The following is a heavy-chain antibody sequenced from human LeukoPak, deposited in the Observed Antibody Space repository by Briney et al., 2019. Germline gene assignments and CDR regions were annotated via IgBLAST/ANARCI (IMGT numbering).Heavy chain of an antibody. CDR3: ARRSPNYYFDY. J-gene: IGHJ4*02. CDR2: ISSSNNYI. Sequence: GGSLRLSCAVSGFSFNTYAMNWVRQAPGKGLEWVSSISSSNNYIYYADSVKGRFTISRDNAKNSLYLQMNSLRAEDTAVYYCARRSPNYYFDYWGQGTPVTVSS. CDR1: GFSFNTYA. V-gene: IGHV3-21*01.